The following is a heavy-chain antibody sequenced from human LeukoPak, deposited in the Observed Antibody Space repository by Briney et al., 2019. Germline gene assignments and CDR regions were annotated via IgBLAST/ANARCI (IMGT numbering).Heavy chain of an antibody. CDR1: GGSISSYY. V-gene: IGHV4-4*07. Sequence: SETLSLTCTVSGGSISSYYWSWIRQPAGKGLEWIGRIYTSGSTNYNPSLKSRVTMSVDTSKNQFSLKLSSVTAADTAVYYCARGHYPYCSSTSCLNWFDPWGQGTLVTVSS. D-gene: IGHD2-2*01. CDR2: IYTSGST. CDR3: ARGHYPYCSSTSCLNWFDP. J-gene: IGHJ5*02.